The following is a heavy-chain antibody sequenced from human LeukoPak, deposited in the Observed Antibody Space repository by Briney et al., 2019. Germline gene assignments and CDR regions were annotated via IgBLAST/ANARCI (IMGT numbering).Heavy chain of an antibody. Sequence: GGSLRLSCAASGFTFSSYSMNWVRQAPGKGLEWVSYISSSSSTIYYADSVKGRFTISRDNSKNTLYLQMNSLRAEDTAVYYCARDKGSGYVYWGQGTLVTVSS. J-gene: IGHJ4*02. CDR2: ISSSSSTI. D-gene: IGHD5-12*01. CDR1: GFTFSSYS. V-gene: IGHV3-48*01. CDR3: ARDKGSGYVY.